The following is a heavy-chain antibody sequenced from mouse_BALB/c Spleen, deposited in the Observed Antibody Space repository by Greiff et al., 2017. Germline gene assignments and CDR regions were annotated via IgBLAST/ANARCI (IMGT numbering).Heavy chain of an antibody. CDR2: IWAGGST. CDR1: GFSLTSYG. D-gene: IGHD2-2*01. Sequence: VKLVESGPGLVAPSQSLSITCTVSGFSLTSYGVHWVRQPPGKGLEWLGVIWAGGSTNYNSALMSRLSISKDNSKSQVFLKMNSLQTDDTAMYYCAREYGYGAWFAYWGQGTLVTVSA. V-gene: IGHV2-9*02. CDR3: AREYGYGAWFAY. J-gene: IGHJ3*01.